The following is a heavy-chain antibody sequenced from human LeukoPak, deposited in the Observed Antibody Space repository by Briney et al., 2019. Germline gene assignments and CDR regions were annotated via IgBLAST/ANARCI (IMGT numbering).Heavy chain of an antibody. Sequence: PGGSLRLSCAASGSTFSSYGMSWVRQAPGKGLEWVSSISDDGRSTYYADSVKGRFTISKDNSKNTMYLQMNNLRAEDTAIYYCAKRVPYTSSSVYFDYWGQGTLVTVSS. J-gene: IGHJ4*02. CDR3: AKRVPYTSSSVYFDY. CDR2: ISDDGRST. V-gene: IGHV3-23*01. D-gene: IGHD6-6*01. CDR1: GSTFSSYG.